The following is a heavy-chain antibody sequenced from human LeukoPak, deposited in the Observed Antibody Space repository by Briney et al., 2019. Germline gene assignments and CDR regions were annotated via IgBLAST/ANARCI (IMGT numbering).Heavy chain of an antibody. CDR2: IWYDGSQR. CDR3: AREDYDETTGWYFDL. J-gene: IGHJ2*01. CDR1: GFTFSSYV. Sequence: PGGSLRLSCTTSGFTFSSYVMHWVRQAPGKGLEWVAVIWYDGSQRLYADSVKGRLTISRDNSKNTLYVQMNSLRAEDTAVYYCAREDYDETTGWYFDLWGRGTLVTVSS. D-gene: IGHD3-22*01. V-gene: IGHV3-33*01.